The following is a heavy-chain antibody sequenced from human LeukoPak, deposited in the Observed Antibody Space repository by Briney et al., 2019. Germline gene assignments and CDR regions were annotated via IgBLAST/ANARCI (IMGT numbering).Heavy chain of an antibody. CDR3: ARNCYGSGSYYPYYYYYAMDV. CDR1: GYTFTSCA. V-gene: IGHV1-3*01. Sequence: GASVKVSCKASGYTFTSCAMHWVRQAPGQKLEWMGWINAGNGNTKYSQNFQGRVTITRDTSASTAYMELSSLRSEDTAVYYCARNCYGSGSYYPYYYYYAMDVWGQGTTVTVSS. J-gene: IGHJ6*02. D-gene: IGHD3-10*01. CDR2: INAGNGNT.